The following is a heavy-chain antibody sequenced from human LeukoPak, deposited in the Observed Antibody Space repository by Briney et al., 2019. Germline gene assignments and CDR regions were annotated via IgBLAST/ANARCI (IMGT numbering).Heavy chain of an antibody. D-gene: IGHD6-6*01. Sequence: GESLKISCKASGYSFTTYWIGWVRQMPGKGLEWTGIIYPGDSDTTYSPSFQGQVTISADKSISTAYLQWSSLKASDTAIYYCARTYSSSSASDYWGQGTLVTVSS. V-gene: IGHV5-51*01. CDR1: GYSFTTYW. CDR3: ARTYSSSSASDY. J-gene: IGHJ4*02. CDR2: IYPGDSDT.